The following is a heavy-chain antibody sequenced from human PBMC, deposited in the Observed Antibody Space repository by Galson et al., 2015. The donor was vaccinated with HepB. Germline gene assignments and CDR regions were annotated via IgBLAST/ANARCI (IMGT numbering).Heavy chain of an antibody. CDR1: GGSISSGGYY. CDR2: IYYSGST. CDR3: ARVGYCSSTSCYHGPGFDP. V-gene: IGHV4-31*03. Sequence: TLSLTCTVSGGSISSGGYYWSWIRQHPGKGLEWIGYIYYSGSTYYNPSLKSRVTISVDTSKNQFSLKLSSVTAADTAVYYCARVGYCSSTSCYHGPGFDPWGQGTLVTVSS. J-gene: IGHJ5*02. D-gene: IGHD2-2*01.